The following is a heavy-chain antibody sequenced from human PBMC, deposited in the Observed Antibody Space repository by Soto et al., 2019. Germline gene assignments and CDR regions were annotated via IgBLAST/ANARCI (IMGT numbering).Heavy chain of an antibody. CDR1: GGSFSGYY. J-gene: IGHJ4*02. D-gene: IGHD5-18*01. V-gene: IGHV4-34*01. CDR3: ARDFGYSYGYYFDY. Sequence: SETLSLTCAVYGGSFSGYYWSWIRQPPGKGLEWIGEINHSGSTNYNPSLKSRVTISVDTSKNQFSLKLSSVTPEDTAVYYCARDFGYSYGYYFDYWGQGTLVTVSS. CDR2: INHSGST.